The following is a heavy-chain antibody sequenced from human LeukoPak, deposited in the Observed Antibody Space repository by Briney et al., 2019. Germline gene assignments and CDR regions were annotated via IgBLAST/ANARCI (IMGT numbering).Heavy chain of an antibody. Sequence: SETLSLTCTVPGGSISSSSYYWGCIRQPPGKGLEWIVSSYDSGSTYYNPSLKSRVTLSVATSKTQFSLKLSSVTAADTAVYYCARLRFWSGYYTGDYWGQGTLVTVSS. CDR1: GGSISSSSYY. J-gene: IGHJ4*02. D-gene: IGHD3-3*01. CDR3: ARLRFWSGYYTGDY. CDR2: SYDSGST. V-gene: IGHV4-39*01.